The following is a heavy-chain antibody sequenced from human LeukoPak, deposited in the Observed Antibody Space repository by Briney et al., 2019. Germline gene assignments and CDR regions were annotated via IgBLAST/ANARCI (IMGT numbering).Heavy chain of an antibody. J-gene: IGHJ5*02. CDR3: ARDVLSYSSGSLTNWFDP. CDR2: ISYDGSNK. Sequence: PGGSLRLSCAASGFTFSSYAMHWVRQAPGKGLEWVAVISYDGSNKYYADSVKGRFTISRDNSKNTLYLQMNSLRAEDTAVYYCARDVLSYSSGSLTNWFDPWGQGTLVTVSS. D-gene: IGHD6-19*01. CDR1: GFTFSSYA. V-gene: IGHV3-30-3*01.